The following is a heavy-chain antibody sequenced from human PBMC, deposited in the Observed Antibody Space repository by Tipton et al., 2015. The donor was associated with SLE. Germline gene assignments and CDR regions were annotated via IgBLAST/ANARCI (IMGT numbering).Heavy chain of an antibody. CDR2: ISYDGNNE. Sequence: SLRLSCVASGFTFRSFAIHWVRQAPGKGLEWLTFISYDGNNEYYADSVKGRFTVSRHNSKNTLYLQMNSLRAEDTAVYYCARAQGDYVYYYYYMDVWGIGTPVTVSS. D-gene: IGHD4-17*01. CDR1: GFTFRSFA. CDR3: ARAQGDYVYYYYYMDV. J-gene: IGHJ6*03. V-gene: IGHV3-30*14.